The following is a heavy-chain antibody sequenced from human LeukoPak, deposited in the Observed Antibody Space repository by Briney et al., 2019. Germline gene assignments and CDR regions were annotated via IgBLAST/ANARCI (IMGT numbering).Heavy chain of an antibody. CDR1: GFTFSSYE. D-gene: IGHD6-13*01. V-gene: IGHV3-48*03. CDR3: ARDKGMAAAGMGAFDI. CDR2: ISSSGSTI. Sequence: PGRSLRLSCAASGFTFSSYEMNWVRQAPGKGLEWVSYISSSGSTIYYADSVKGRFTISRDNAKNSLYLQMNSLRAEDTAVYYCARDKGMAAAGMGAFDIWGQGTMVTVSS. J-gene: IGHJ3*02.